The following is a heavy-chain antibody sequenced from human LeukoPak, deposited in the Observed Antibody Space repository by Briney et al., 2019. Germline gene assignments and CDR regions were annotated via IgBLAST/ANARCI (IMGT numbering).Heavy chain of an antibody. Sequence: SETLSLTCTVSGGSISSYYWSWIRQPAGKGLEWIGRIHSRGSTNYSPSLKSRVTMLLDTSKNQFSLELSSVTAADTAVYYCAREAVHYGSGSLDYWGQGTLVTVSS. J-gene: IGHJ4*02. D-gene: IGHD3-10*01. CDR2: IHSRGST. CDR1: GGSISSYY. V-gene: IGHV4-4*07. CDR3: AREAVHYGSGSLDY.